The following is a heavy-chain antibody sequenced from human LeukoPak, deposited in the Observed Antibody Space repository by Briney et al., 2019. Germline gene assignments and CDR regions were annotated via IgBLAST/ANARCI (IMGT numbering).Heavy chain of an antibody. CDR1: GGSISSHY. CDR2: IYYSGST. Sequence: PSGTLSLSCAVSGGSISSHYRSWVRQPPGKGLERIGYIYYSGSTNYNPSLKSRVTISVDTSKNQFSLKLSSVTAADTAVYYCAREAGGQLVAFDIWGQGTMVTVSS. V-gene: IGHV4-59*11. CDR3: AREAGGQLVAFDI. J-gene: IGHJ3*02. D-gene: IGHD6-6*01.